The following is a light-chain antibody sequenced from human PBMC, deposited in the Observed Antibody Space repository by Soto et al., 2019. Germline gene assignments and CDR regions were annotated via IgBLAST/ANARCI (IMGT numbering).Light chain of an antibody. CDR2: GAS. CDR3: QQYGGSTRT. Sequence: EIELTQSPATLSLSPGERATLSCRASQSVTTQLAWYQQKPGKAPRLIIHGASSRATGVPDRITGSGSGTDFTLSISRLEPDDFAVYYCQQYGGSTRTFGQGTKVDIK. CDR1: QSVTTQ. V-gene: IGKV3-20*01. J-gene: IGKJ1*01.